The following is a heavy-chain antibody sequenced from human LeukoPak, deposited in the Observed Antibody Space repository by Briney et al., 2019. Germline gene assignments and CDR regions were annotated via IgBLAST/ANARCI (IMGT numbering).Heavy chain of an antibody. CDR2: IKQDGSEK. CDR3: ARGASSWEPESYYFDY. D-gene: IGHD1-26*01. Sequence: QPGGSLRLSCAASGFTFSSYWMSWVRQDPGKGREWVANIKQDGSEKYYVDSVKGRFTISRDNAKNSLYLQMNSLRAEDTAVYYCARGASSWEPESYYFDYWGQGTLVTVSS. V-gene: IGHV3-7*01. CDR1: GFTFSSYW. J-gene: IGHJ4*02.